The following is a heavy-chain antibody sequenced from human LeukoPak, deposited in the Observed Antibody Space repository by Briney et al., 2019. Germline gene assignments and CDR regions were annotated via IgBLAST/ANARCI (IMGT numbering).Heavy chain of an antibody. CDR1: GFTFSRYD. D-gene: IGHD2-2*01. CDR2: ISSSSSTI. Sequence: GGSLRLSCSASGFTFSRYDMYWVRQAPGKGLEWVSYISSSSSTIYYADSVKGRFTISRDNAKNSLYLQMNSLRAEDTAVYYCARLVVVPAAGWGQGTLVTVSS. V-gene: IGHV3-48*04. J-gene: IGHJ4*02. CDR3: ARLVVVPAAG.